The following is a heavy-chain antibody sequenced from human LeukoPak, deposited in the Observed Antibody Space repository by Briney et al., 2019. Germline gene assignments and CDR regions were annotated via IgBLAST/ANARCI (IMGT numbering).Heavy chain of an antibody. CDR2: IRSKAYTGTT. J-gene: IGHJ4*02. CDR1: GFTFSSYA. Sequence: PGGSLRLSCAASGFTFSSYAMSWVRQAPGKGLEWVGFIRSKAYTGTTEYAASVKGRFTISRDDSKSIAYLQMNSLKIEDTAVYYCTRDLPQYSAEPYFDYWGQGTLVTVSS. CDR3: TRDLPQYSAEPYFDY. V-gene: IGHV3-49*04. D-gene: IGHD1-26*01.